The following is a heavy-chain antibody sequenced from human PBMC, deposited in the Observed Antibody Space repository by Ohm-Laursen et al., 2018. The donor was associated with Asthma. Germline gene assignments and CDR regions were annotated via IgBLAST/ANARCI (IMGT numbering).Heavy chain of an antibody. D-gene: IGHD3-10*01. CDR2: IIPIFGTA. Sequence: GASVKVSCKAPGDTFSNHGFSWLRQAPGQGLEWMGGIIPIFGTANYAQKFQGRVTITADESTSTAYMELSSLRSEDTAVYYCARVQAPYYGSELYYFDYWGQGTLVTVSS. CDR3: ARVQAPYYGSELYYFDY. V-gene: IGHV1-69*13. CDR1: GDTFSNHG. J-gene: IGHJ4*02.